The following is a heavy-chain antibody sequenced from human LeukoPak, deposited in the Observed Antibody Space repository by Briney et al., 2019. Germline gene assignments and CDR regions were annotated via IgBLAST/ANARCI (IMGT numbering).Heavy chain of an antibody. CDR3: AILRFWEWLAAFDI. Sequence: ASVKVSCKASGYTFTSYDINWARQATGQGLEWMGWMNPNSGNTGYAQKFQGRVTMTRNTSISTAYMELSSLRSEDTAVYYCAILRFWEWLAAFDIWAKGQWSPSLQ. J-gene: IGHJ3*02. CDR1: GYTFTSYD. D-gene: IGHD3-3*01. V-gene: IGHV1-8*01. CDR2: MNPNSGNT.